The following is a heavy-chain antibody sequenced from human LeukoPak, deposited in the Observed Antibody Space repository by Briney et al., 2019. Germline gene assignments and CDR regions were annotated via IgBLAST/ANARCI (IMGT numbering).Heavy chain of an antibody. V-gene: IGHV4-31*03. D-gene: IGHD3-22*01. J-gene: IGHJ4*02. Sequence: PSETLSLTCTVSGGSISSGGYYWSWIRQHPGRGLEWIGYIYYSGSTYYNPSLKSRVTISVDTSKNQFSLKLSSVTAADTAVYYCARGALLLGVRYWGQGTLVTVSS. CDR3: ARGALLLGVRY. CDR1: GGSISSGGYY. CDR2: IYYSGST.